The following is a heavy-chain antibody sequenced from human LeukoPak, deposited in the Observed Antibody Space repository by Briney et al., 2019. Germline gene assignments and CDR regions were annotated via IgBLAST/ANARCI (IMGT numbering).Heavy chain of an antibody. CDR2: IYSGGST. Sequence: GGSLRLSCTASGFTHGDYAMSWVRQDPGKGLEWVSVIYSGGSTYFADSVKGRFTIFRDNSKNTLYLQMNSLRAEDTAVYYCARDRVLGCLDFWGQGTLVTVSS. J-gene: IGHJ4*02. CDR3: ARDRVLGCLDF. D-gene: IGHD3-16*01. V-gene: IGHV3-66*01. CDR1: GFTHGDYA.